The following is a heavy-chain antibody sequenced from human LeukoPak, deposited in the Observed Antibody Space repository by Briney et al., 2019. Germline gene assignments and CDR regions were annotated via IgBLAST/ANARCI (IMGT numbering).Heavy chain of an antibody. CDR2: IAHDGSNK. CDR3: ATGITLIIVAPY. Sequence: GGSLRLSCAASGFTSSNYVMQWVRQAPGSGLEWVALIAHDGSNKYYADSVKGRFTISRDNSKNTLYLQMNSLRAEDTAVYYCATGITLIIVAPYWGQGTLVTVSS. D-gene: IGHD3-22*01. CDR1: GFTSSNYV. V-gene: IGHV3-30*03. J-gene: IGHJ4*02.